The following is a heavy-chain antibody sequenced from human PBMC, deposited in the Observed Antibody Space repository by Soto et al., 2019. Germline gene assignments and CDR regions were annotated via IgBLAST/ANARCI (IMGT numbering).Heavy chain of an antibody. Sequence: SETLSLTCTVSGGPISSGGYHWSWIRPHPGKGLEWIGYIYYSGSTYYNPSLKSRVTISVDTSKNQFSLELSSVTAADTALYYCVSYGSGTYYSGYSFDFWSQGSLVTVS. CDR3: VSYGSGTYYSGYSFDF. V-gene: IGHV4-31*03. CDR2: IYYSGST. J-gene: IGHJ4*02. D-gene: IGHD3-10*01. CDR1: GGPISSGGYH.